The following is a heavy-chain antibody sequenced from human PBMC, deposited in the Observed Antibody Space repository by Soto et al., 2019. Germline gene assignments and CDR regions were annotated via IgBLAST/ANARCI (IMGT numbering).Heavy chain of an antibody. CDR3: ARDFAGRGPFDP. CDR1: NVSIKGSY. D-gene: IGHD1-26*01. V-gene: IGHV4-59*01. CDR2: VYYTGTT. J-gene: IGHJ5*02. Sequence: PSETLSLTCSVSNVSIKGSYWNWIRQSPGKGLEWIGFVYYTGTTKYNPSLKGRVTISVDTSNNEFSLKLTSVTTADTAFYFCARDFAGRGPFDPWGQGTLVTVSS.